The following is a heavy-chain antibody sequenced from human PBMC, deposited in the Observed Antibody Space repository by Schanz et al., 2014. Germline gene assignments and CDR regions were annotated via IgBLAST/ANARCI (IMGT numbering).Heavy chain of an antibody. J-gene: IGHJ4*02. D-gene: IGHD1-1*01. CDR1: GFIFSSYN. V-gene: IGHV3-21*06. Sequence: EVQLVESGGGLVKPGGSLRLSCVASGFIFSSYNMNWVRQSPGKGLEWVSFLSSDSRHVYYVESAKGRFTISRDNAKNSLYLQMGSLRGDDTAVYYCARDGIAATTDFEYWGQGVLVTVSS. CDR2: LSSDSRHV. CDR3: ARDGIAATTDFEY.